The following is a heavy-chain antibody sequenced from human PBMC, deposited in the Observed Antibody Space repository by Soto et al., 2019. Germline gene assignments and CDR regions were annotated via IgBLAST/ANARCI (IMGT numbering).Heavy chain of an antibody. CDR2: ISYDGSNK. V-gene: IGHV3-30*18. CDR1: GFTFSSYG. Sequence: QVQLVESGGGVVQPGRSLRLSCAASGFTFSSYGMHWVRQAPGKGLEWVAVISYDGSNKYYADSVKGRFTISRDNSKNTLYLQMNSLRAEDTAVYYCAKDRDYYGSGSYYGLFDYWGQGTLVTVSS. CDR3: AKDRDYYGSGSYYGLFDY. D-gene: IGHD3-10*01. J-gene: IGHJ4*02.